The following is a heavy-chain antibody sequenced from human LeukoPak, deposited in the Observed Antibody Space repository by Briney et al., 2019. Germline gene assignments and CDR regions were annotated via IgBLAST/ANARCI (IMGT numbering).Heavy chain of an antibody. Sequence: GGSLRLSCAASGFTFSSYSMNWVRQAPGKGLEWVSSISSSISYIYYADSVKGRFTISRDNAKNSLFLQMNSLRAEDTAVYFCARDPCSGYYCGSLIYGMGVWGQGTTVTVSS. CDR3: ARDPCSGYYCGSLIYGMGV. D-gene: IGHD3-22*01. J-gene: IGHJ6*02. CDR2: ISSSISYI. CDR1: GFTFSSYS. V-gene: IGHV3-21*01.